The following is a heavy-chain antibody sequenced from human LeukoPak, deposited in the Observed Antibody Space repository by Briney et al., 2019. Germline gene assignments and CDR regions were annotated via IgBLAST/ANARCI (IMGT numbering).Heavy chain of an antibody. Sequence: SVKVSCKASGFTFTSSAVQWVRQARGQRLEWIGWIVVGSGNTNYAQKFQERVTITRDMSSSTAYMELSSLRSEDTAVYYCAADPRSVERGYSYGASFDYWGQGTLVTVSS. CDR2: IVVGSGNT. J-gene: IGHJ4*02. D-gene: IGHD5-18*01. V-gene: IGHV1-58*01. CDR3: AADPRSVERGYSYGASFDY. CDR1: GFTFTSSA.